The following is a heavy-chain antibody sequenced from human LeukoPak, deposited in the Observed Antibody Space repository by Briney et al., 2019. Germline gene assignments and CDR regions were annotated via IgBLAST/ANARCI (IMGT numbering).Heavy chain of an antibody. D-gene: IGHD2-2*01. CDR3: ARESEGGTGTSCPDY. CDR2: IQSNGRNK. J-gene: IGHJ4*02. Sequence: GGSLRLSCAASGFIFSSDDMHWVRQAPGKGLEWVAGIQSNGRNKYYVDSVKGRFAISRDNSKSTLYLQMNSPRVEDTALYYCARESEGGTGTSCPDYWGQGTLVTVSS. CDR1: GFIFSSDD. V-gene: IGHV3-33*05.